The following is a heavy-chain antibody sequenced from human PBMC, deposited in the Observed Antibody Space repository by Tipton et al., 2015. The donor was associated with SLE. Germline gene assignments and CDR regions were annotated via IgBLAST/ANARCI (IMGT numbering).Heavy chain of an antibody. V-gene: IGHV3-9*01. CDR3: ARDIVSFSAVYYFDY. CDR2: ISCNSGTI. CDR1: GFTFDDYA. J-gene: IGHJ4*02. Sequence: SLRLSCATSGFTFDDYAMNWVRQVPGKGLEWVSGISCNSGTIDYVDSVKGRFTISTDNAKNSLYLQMNNLRAEDTALYYCARDIVSFSAVYYFDYWGQGTLVTVSS. D-gene: IGHD5/OR15-5a*01.